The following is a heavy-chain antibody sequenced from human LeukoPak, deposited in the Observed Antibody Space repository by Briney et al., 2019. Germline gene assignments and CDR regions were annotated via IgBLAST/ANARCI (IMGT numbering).Heavy chain of an antibody. Sequence: SVKVSCKASGGTFSSYAISWVRQAPGQGLEWMGGIIPIFGTANYAQKFQGRVTITTDESTSTAYKELSSLRSEDTAVYYCAREGDGYYSFDYWGQGTLVTVSS. V-gene: IGHV1-69*05. CDR2: IIPIFGTA. CDR3: AREGDGYYSFDY. CDR1: GGTFSSYA. D-gene: IGHD2-21*01. J-gene: IGHJ4*02.